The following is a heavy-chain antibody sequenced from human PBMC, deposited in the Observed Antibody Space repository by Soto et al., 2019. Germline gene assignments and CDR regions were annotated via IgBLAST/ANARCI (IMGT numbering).Heavy chain of an antibody. V-gene: IGHV3-30-3*01. CDR2: ISYDGSNK. CDR1: GFTFSSYA. D-gene: IGHD6-19*01. Sequence: PGGSLRLSCAASGFTFSSYAMHWVRQAPGKGLEWVAVISYDGSNKYYADSVKGRFTISRDNSKNTLYLQMNSLRAEDTAVYYCARDRQIAVAGPYYYYGMDVWGQGTTVTVSS. J-gene: IGHJ6*02. CDR3: ARDRQIAVAGPYYYYGMDV.